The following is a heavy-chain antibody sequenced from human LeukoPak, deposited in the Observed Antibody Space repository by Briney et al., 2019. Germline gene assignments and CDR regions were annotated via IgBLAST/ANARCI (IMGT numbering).Heavy chain of an antibody. CDR2: IYYSGST. J-gene: IGHJ4*02. CDR3: ARRSRGYSGYDPRGAFDY. V-gene: IGHV4-39*01. Sequence: SETLSLTCTVSGGSISSSSYYWGWIRQPPGKGLEWIGSIYYSGSTYYNPSLKSRVTISVDTSKNQFSLKLSSVTAADTAVYYCARRSRGYSGYDPRGAFDYWGQGTLVTVSS. CDR1: GGSISSSSYY. D-gene: IGHD5-12*01.